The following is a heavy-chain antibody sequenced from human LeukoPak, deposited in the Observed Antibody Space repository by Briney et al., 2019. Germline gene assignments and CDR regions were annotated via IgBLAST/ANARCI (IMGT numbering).Heavy chain of an antibody. CDR2: ISGSRDNK. Sequence: AALNVSCMASGYTLSNYGMRWVTQAPARGLEGVGWISGSRDNKNYAQKVQGRVTMTTDTSTSTAYMELRSLRSDYTGVYYCVRGGWTITDYDYWGERTLVTVSS. D-gene: IGHD1-20*01. V-gene: IGHV1-18*04. J-gene: IGHJ4*02. CDR3: VRGGWTITDYDY. CDR1: GYTLSNYG.